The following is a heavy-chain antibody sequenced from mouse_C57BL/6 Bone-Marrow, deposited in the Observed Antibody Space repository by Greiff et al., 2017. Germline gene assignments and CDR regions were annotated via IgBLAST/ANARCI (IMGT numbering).Heavy chain of an antibody. CDR3: AYGSSSLHWYFEV. J-gene: IGHJ1*03. CDR1: GYAFTNYL. CDR2: INPGSGGT. V-gene: IGHV1-54*01. D-gene: IGHD1-1*01. Sequence: VQLQQSGAELVRPGTSVKVSCKASGYAFTNYLIEWVKQRPGQGLEWIGVINPGSGGTNYNEKFKGKATLTADKSSSTAYMQLSSLTSEDSAVYFCAYGSSSLHWYFEVWGTGTTVTVSS.